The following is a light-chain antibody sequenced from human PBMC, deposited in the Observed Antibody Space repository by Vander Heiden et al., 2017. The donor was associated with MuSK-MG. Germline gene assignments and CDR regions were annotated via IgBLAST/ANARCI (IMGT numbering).Light chain of an antibody. J-gene: IGLJ3*02. CDR1: SSDIGGYNY. CDR3: SSYTTSNALV. CDR2: EDS. V-gene: IGLV2-14*01. Sequence: QSALTHPASVSGSPGQSITISCTGTSSDIGGYNYVSWYQHHPGKAPKLMIYEDSYRPSGVSHRFSGSESGNTASLTISGLQAEDEADYYCSSYTTSNALVFGGGTKLTVL.